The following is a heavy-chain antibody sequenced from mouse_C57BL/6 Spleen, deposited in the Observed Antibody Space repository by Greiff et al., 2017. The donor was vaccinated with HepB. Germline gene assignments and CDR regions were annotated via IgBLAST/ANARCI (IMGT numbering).Heavy chain of an antibody. J-gene: IGHJ3*01. V-gene: IGHV5-9-1*02. CDR2: ISSGGDYI. D-gene: IGHD2-12*01. CDR1: GFTFSSYA. Sequence: EVQGVESGEGLVKPGGSLKLSCAASGFTFSSYAMSWVRQTPEKRLEWVAYISSGGDYIYYADNVKGRFTISRDNARNTLYLQMSSLKSEDTAMYYCTRDTTGSAWFAYWGQGTLVTVSA. CDR3: TRDTTGSAWFAY.